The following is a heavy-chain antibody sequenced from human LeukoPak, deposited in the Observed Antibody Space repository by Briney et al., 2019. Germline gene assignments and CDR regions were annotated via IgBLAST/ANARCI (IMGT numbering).Heavy chain of an antibody. J-gene: IGHJ5*02. V-gene: IGHV3-11*03. CDR1: GFTFRDYY. CDR2: ISSSSSYT. D-gene: IGHD6-19*01. CDR3: ARQAVAGTRASWFDP. Sequence: GGSLRLSCAAPGFTFRDYYMSWIRQAPGKGLEWVSYISSSSSYTNYADSVKGRFTISRDNAKNSLYLQMNSLRAEDTAVYYCARQAVAGTRASWFDPWGQGTLVTVSS.